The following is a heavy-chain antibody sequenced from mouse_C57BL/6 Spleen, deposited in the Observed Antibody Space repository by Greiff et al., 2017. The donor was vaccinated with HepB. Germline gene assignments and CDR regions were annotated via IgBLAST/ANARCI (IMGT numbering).Heavy chain of an antibody. CDR1: GYTFTSYW. J-gene: IGHJ4*01. Sequence: VQLQQPGAELVRPGSSVKLSCKASGYTFTSYWMHWVKQRPIQGLEWIGNIDPSDSETHYNQKFKDKATLTVDKSSSTAYMQLSSLTSEDSAVYYCARSLVTTVVVPQAMDYWGQGTSVTVSS. V-gene: IGHV1-52*01. CDR2: IDPSDSET. CDR3: ARSLVTTVVVPQAMDY. D-gene: IGHD1-1*01.